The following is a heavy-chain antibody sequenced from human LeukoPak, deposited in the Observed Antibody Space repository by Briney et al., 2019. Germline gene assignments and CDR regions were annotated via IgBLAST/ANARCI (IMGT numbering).Heavy chain of an antibody. D-gene: IGHD2-15*01. CDR1: GFTFSSYW. V-gene: IGHV3-74*01. J-gene: IGHJ4*02. CDR2: IKNDGSRT. CDR3: VREPYCSGGSCYTSGFDC. Sequence: PGGSPRLSCAASGFTFSSYWMHWVRQAPGKGLVWVSRIKNDGSRTTYADAVKGRFTISRDNAKNTLYLQMNSLSADDTAVYYCVREPYCSGGSCYTSGFDCWGQGTLVTVSS.